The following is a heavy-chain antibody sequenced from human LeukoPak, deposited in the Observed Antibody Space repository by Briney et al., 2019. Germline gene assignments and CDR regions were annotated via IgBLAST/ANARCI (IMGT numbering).Heavy chain of an antibody. CDR1: GFTFRNYG. D-gene: IGHD3-16*02. CDR3: AKEGDYVWGSYRSPVYFDY. V-gene: IGHV3-30*02. Sequence: GGSLRLSCAASGFTFRNYGMHWVRRTPGKGLEWVAFIRSDGSDKYYADSVKGRFTISRDNSKNTLYLQMNSLRAEDTAVYYCAKEGDYVWGSYRSPVYFDYWGQGTLVTVSS. CDR2: IRSDGSDK. J-gene: IGHJ4*02.